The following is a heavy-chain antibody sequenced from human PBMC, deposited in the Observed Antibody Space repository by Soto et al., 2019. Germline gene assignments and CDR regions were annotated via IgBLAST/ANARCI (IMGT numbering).Heavy chain of an antibody. CDR3: ARHSAREGITGTRGPYNWFNP. Sequence: PSETLSLTCTVSGGSISSYYWSWIRQPPGKGLEWIGYIYYSGSTNYNPSLKSRVTISVDTSKNQFSLKLSSVTAADTAVYYCARHSAREGITGTRGPYNWFNPWGQGTLVTVSS. CDR2: IYYSGST. V-gene: IGHV4-59*08. D-gene: IGHD1-20*01. J-gene: IGHJ5*02. CDR1: GGSISSYY.